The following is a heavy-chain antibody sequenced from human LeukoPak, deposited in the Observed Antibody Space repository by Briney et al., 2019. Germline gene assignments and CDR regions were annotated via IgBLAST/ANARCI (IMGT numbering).Heavy chain of an antibody. D-gene: IGHD3-16*01. CDR2: ISYDGSNK. CDR1: GFTFSSYG. Sequence: GGSLRLSCAASGFTFSSYGMHWVRQAPGKGLEWVAVISYDGSNKYYADSVKGRFTISRDNSKNTLYLQMNSLRAEDTVVYYCARDRGDGTAGFDYWGQGTLVTVSS. V-gene: IGHV3-30*03. J-gene: IGHJ4*02. CDR3: ARDRGDGTAGFDY.